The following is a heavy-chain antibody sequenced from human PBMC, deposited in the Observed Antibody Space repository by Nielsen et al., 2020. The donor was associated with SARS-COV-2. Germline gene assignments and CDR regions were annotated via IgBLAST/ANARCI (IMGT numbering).Heavy chain of an antibody. D-gene: IGHD3-9*01. CDR1: GGSFSGYY. J-gene: IGHJ5*02. CDR3: ARGSRYFDWSGMRFDP. Sequence: SETLSLTCAVYGGSFSGYYWSWIRRPPGKGLEWIGEINHSGSTNYNPSLKSRVTISVDTSKNQFSLKLSSVTAADTAVYYCARGSRYFDWSGMRFDPWGQGTLVTVSS. V-gene: IGHV4-34*01. CDR2: INHSGST.